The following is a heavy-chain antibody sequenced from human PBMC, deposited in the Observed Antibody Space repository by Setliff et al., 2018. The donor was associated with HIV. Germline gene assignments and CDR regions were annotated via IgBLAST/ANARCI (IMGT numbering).Heavy chain of an antibody. Sequence: GGSLRLSCAASGFTFDDYAMHWVRQAPGKGLEWVSGIDSDESTTISADSVKGRFTISRDNAKNTLFLQMNRLTVEDTAVYYCARDHGFPPWPSHSSGSMDYWGQGTLVTVSS. CDR1: GFTFDDYA. V-gene: IGHV3-74*01. CDR2: IDSDESTT. CDR3: ARDHGFPPWPSHSSGSMDY. J-gene: IGHJ4*02. D-gene: IGHD6-19*01.